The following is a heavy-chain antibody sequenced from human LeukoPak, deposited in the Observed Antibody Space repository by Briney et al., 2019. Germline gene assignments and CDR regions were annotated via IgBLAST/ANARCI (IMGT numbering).Heavy chain of an antibody. CDR2: IYYGGST. V-gene: IGHV4-39*07. D-gene: IGHD2-2*01. J-gene: IGHJ3*02. CDR1: GGSISSSSYY. CDR3: ARDRYCSSTSCYPRRSMVDAFDI. Sequence: PSETLSLTCTVSGGSISSSSYYWGWIRQPPGKGLEWIGSIYYGGSTYYNPSLKSRVTISVDTSKNQFSLKLSSVTAADTAVYYCARDRYCSSTSCYPRRSMVDAFDIWGQGTMVTVSS.